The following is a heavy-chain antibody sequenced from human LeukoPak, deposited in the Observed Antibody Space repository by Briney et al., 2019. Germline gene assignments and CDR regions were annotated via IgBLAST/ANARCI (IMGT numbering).Heavy chain of an antibody. CDR3: ARHGYTASHYFLDF. CDR1: GDSISSGTYY. Sequence: SETLSLTCTVSGDSISSGTYYWGWIRQPPGKGLEWIGSISYSGSTYYNPSLKSRVTISRDTSKRQFSLNLRSVTAADTAIYYCARHGYTASHYFLDFWSQGTLVTVSS. D-gene: IGHD3-16*02. CDR2: ISYSGST. J-gene: IGHJ4*02. V-gene: IGHV4-39*01.